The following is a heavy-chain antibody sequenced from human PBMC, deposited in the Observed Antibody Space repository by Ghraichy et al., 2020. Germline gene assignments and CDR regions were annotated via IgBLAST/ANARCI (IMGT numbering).Heavy chain of an antibody. Sequence: GGSLRLSCAASGFIFNDYGMHWVRQAPGKGLEWVAVISYDGSEKYYADAVKGRFTISADNSKKTLHLQMNSLRPEDTAVYYCAKVRVAGYSFGIYYWGQGTLVTVSS. CDR2: ISYDGSEK. D-gene: IGHD5-18*01. V-gene: IGHV3-30*18. CDR3: AKVRVAGYSFGIYY. J-gene: IGHJ4*02. CDR1: GFIFNDYG.